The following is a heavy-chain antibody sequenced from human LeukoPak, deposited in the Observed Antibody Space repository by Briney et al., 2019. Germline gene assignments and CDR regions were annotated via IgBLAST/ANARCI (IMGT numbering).Heavy chain of an antibody. CDR1: GFTFSSYG. J-gene: IGHJ5*02. CDR3: AKSGYSFGAAGWFDP. D-gene: IGHD2-15*01. Sequence: GGSLSLSCAASGFTFSSYGMHWVRQAPGKGLEWVAVISYDGSNKYYADSVKGRFTISRDNSKNTLYLQMNSLRAEDTAVYYCAKSGYSFGAAGWFDPWGQGTLVTVSS. CDR2: ISYDGSNK. V-gene: IGHV3-30*18.